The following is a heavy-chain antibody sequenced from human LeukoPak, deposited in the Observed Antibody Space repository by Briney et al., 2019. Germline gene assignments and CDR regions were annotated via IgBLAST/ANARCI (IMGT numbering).Heavy chain of an antibody. J-gene: IGHJ4*02. CDR2: MSRSSNYI. CDR3: ARRYCSGGSCYSFDY. CDR1: GFTFSSYS. V-gene: IGHV3-21*01. Sequence: PGGSLRLSCAASGFTFSSYSMNWVRQAPGTGLEWVSSMSRSSNYIYYADSVKGRFTISRDNAKNSLYLQMNSLRAEDTAVYYCARRYCSGGSCYSFDYWGQGTLVTVSS. D-gene: IGHD2-15*01.